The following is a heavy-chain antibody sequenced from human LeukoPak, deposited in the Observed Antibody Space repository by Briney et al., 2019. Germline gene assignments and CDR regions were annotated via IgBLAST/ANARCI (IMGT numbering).Heavy chain of an antibody. CDR2: ISRSGEST. CDR1: GFTFSGFA. J-gene: IGHJ4*02. V-gene: IGHV3-23*01. Sequence: GGSLRLSCAASGFTFSGFAMSWIRQAPGKGLEWVSSISRSGESTFYADSVRGRFTISRDNSKNTVSLQMESLRAEDTALYYCAKDYAVGSTDYWGQGTLVTVSS. D-gene: IGHD3-16*01. CDR3: AKDYAVGSTDY.